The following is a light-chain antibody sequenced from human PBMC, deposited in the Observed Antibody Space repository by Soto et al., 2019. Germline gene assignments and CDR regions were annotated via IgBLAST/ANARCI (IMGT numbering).Light chain of an antibody. Sequence: QSALTQPASVSGSPGQSITISCTGTSSDVGSYNLDSWYQQHPGKAPKLMIYEVSKRPSGVSNRFSGSKSGNTASLTISGLQAEDEADYYCCSYAGSSTPVVFGGGTKVTVL. J-gene: IGLJ2*01. V-gene: IGLV2-23*02. CDR2: EVS. CDR1: SSDVGSYNL. CDR3: CSYAGSSTPVV.